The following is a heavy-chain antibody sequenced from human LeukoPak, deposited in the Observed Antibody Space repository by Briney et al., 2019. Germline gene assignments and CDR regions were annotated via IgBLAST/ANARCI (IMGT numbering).Heavy chain of an antibody. V-gene: IGHV3-9*01. CDR2: ISWNSGSI. Sequence: GGSLRLSCAASGFTFDDYAMHWVRQAPGKGLEWVSVISWNSGSIGYADSVKGRFTISRDNAKNSLYLQMNSLRAEDTALYYCAKDINTVVISYYFDYWGQGTLVTVSS. CDR1: GFTFDDYA. CDR3: AKDINTVVISYYFDY. J-gene: IGHJ4*02. D-gene: IGHD4-23*01.